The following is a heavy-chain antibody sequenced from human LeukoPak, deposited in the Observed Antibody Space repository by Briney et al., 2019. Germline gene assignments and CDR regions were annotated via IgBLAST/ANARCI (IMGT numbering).Heavy chain of an antibody. D-gene: IGHD4-17*01. CDR1: GGSISSYY. V-gene: IGHV4-59*01. CDR2: IYSSGST. Sequence: ETLSLTCTVSGGSISSYYWSWIRQPPGKGLEWIGYIYSSGSTNYNPSLKSRVTISVDTSKNQFSLKLGSVTAADTAVYYCARVMNDYGDYVFDYWGQGTLVTVSS. CDR3: ARVMNDYGDYVFDY. J-gene: IGHJ4*02.